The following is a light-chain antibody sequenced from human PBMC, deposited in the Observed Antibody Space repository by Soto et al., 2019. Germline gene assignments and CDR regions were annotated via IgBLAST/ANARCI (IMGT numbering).Light chain of an antibody. CDR1: SSDVGGYNS. Sequence: QSVLTQPASVSGSPGQSITVSCTGTSSDVGGYNSVSWYQQHPGKPPKLIIYEVSNRPSGVSDRFSGSKSGNTASLTISGLQDEDEADYSCSSYKSTSSYVFATGTKVTV. CDR3: SSYKSTSSYV. CDR2: EVS. V-gene: IGLV2-14*03. J-gene: IGLJ1*01.